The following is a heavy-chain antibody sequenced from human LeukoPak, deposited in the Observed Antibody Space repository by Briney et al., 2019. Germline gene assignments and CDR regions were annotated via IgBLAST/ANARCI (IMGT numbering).Heavy chain of an antibody. J-gene: IGHJ4*02. CDR2: IYPGDSDT. CDR3: ATYSAARPRDY. Sequence: XGXVRQMPXXXPXWMGIIYPGDSDTRYSPSFQGQVTISADKSISTAYLQWSSLKASDTAMYYCATYSAARPRDYWGQGTLVTVSS. D-gene: IGHD6-25*01. V-gene: IGHV5-51*01.